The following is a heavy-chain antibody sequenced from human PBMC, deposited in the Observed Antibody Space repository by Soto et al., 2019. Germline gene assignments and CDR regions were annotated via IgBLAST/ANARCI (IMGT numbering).Heavy chain of an antibody. CDR2: INHSGST. V-gene: IGHV4-34*01. CDR1: GGSFSGYY. Sequence: SETLSLTCAVYGGSFSGYYWSWIRQPPGKGLEWIGEINHSGSTNYNPSLKSRVTISVDTSKNQFSLKLSSVTAADTAVYYCARGLAGGTEEFDYWGQGTLATVSS. CDR3: ARGLAGGTEEFDY. J-gene: IGHJ4*02. D-gene: IGHD3-16*01.